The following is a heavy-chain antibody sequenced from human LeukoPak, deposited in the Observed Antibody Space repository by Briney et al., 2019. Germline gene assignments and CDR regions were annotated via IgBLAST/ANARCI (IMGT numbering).Heavy chain of an antibody. V-gene: IGHV4-59*01. CDR2: IYYSGST. J-gene: IGHJ4*02. Sequence: PSETLSLTCTVSGGSISGYYWSWIRQPPGKELEWIGYIYYSGSTNYNPSLKSRVTISVGTSKNQFSLQLSSVTAADTAVYYCTRGTVTTYYFDYWGQGTLVTVSS. D-gene: IGHD4-17*01. CDR3: TRGTVTTYYFDY. CDR1: GGSISGYY.